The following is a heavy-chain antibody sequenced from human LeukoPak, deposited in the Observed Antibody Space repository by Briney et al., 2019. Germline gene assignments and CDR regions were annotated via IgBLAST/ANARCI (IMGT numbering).Heavy chain of an antibody. CDR1: GGSISSYY. J-gene: IGHJ4*02. CDR3: ARHQAAAGNWGDFDY. D-gene: IGHD6-13*01. V-gene: IGHV4-59*08. Sequence: PSETLSLTCTVSGGSISSYYWSWIRQPPGKGLEWIGYIYYSGSTNYNPSLKSRVTISVDTSKNQFSLKLSSVTAADTAVYYCARHQAAAGNWGDFDYWGQGTLVTASS. CDR2: IYYSGST.